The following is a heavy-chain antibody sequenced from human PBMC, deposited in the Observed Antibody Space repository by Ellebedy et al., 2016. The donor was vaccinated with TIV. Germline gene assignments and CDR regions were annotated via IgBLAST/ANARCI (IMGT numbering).Heavy chain of an antibody. CDR2: MNPNSGNT. J-gene: IGHJ5*02. CDR3: ARGSVAGLDNWFDP. CDR1: GYTFTSYD. D-gene: IGHD6-19*01. V-gene: IGHV1-8*01. Sequence: ASVKVSXXASGYTFTSYDINWVRQATGQGLEWMGWMNPNSGNTGYAQKFQGRVTMTRNTSISTAYMELSSLRSEDTAVYYCARGSVAGLDNWFDPWGQGTLVTVSS.